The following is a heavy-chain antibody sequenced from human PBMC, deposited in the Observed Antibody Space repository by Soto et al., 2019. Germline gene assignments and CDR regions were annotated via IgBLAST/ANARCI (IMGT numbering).Heavy chain of an antibody. Sequence: SETLSLTCTVSGGAISIGDYYWSWIRQPPGKGLEWIGYIYYSGSTYYNPSLKSRVTISVDTSKNQFSLKLSSVTAADTAVYSCARDAPGYRYYHYGMDVWGQGTRVTVSS. CDR3: ARDAPGYRYYHYGMDV. CDR2: IYYSGST. D-gene: IGHD5-18*01. CDR1: GGAISIGDYY. J-gene: IGHJ6*02. V-gene: IGHV4-30-4*01.